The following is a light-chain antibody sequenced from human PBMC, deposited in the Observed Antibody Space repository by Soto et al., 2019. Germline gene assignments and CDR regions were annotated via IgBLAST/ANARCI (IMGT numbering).Light chain of an antibody. CDR2: AAS. J-gene: IGKJ5*01. Sequence: DIQLTQSPSFLSASVGDRVSITCRASQGISSYLAWYQQKPGKAPKFLIYAASTLRGGVPSRFSGSGSGREFTLTISSLQPEDFATYYCQGLNDYPITFGQGTRLEIK. CDR3: QGLNDYPIT. CDR1: QGISSY. V-gene: IGKV1-9*01.